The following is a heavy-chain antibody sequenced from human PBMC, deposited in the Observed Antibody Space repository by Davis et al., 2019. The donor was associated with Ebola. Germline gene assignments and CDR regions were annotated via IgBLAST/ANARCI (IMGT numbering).Heavy chain of an antibody. J-gene: IGHJ4*02. CDR1: EHSIADEF. Sequence: GESLKISCAASEHSIADEFISWIRLRPGKGLEWVSYSGWSSTSYAESVRGRFTISRDNSKNTLYLQMNSLRAEDTAVYYCVRGRGSSWNFDYWGQGTLVTVSS. CDR2: YSGWSST. V-gene: IGHV3-11*05. D-gene: IGHD6-13*01. CDR3: VRGRGSSWNFDY.